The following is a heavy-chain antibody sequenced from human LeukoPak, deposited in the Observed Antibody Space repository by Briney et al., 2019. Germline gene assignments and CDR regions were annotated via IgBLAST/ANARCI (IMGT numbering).Heavy chain of an antibody. CDR2: INPNSGGT. V-gene: IGHV1-2*02. Sequence: GASVKVSCKASGYTFTGYYIHWVRQAPGQGLEWMGWINPNSGGTNYAQKFQGRVTMTRDTSISTAYMELSRLRSDDTAVYYCATDRAGSSGYYDYWGQGTLVTVSS. CDR1: GYTFTGYY. J-gene: IGHJ4*02. CDR3: ATDRAGSSGYYDY. D-gene: IGHD3-22*01.